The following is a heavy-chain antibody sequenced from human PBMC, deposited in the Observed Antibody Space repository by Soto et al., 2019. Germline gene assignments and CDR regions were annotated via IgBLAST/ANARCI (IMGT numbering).Heavy chain of an antibody. D-gene: IGHD6-19*01. J-gene: IGHJ4*02. CDR1: GGSMTGYF. CDR3: ARTHWVSGTEY. V-gene: IGHV4-4*07. Sequence: QVQLQESGPGLVKPSETLSLTCTVSGGSMTGYFWSWIRQPAGKALEWIGHVYNSGNTDYNPSLASRVTMAVDTSKRQFSLTVKSVTAGDTAVYYCARTHWVSGTEYWGQGILVTVSS. CDR2: VYNSGNT.